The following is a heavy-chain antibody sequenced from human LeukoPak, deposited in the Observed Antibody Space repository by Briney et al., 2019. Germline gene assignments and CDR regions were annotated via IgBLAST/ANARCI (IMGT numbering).Heavy chain of an antibody. CDR3: AELGITMIGGV. J-gene: IGHJ6*04. D-gene: IGHD3-10*02. V-gene: IGHV3-21*05. CDR1: GLTFSSYE. Sequence: GGSLRLSCAASGLTFSSYEMNWVRQAPGKGLEWVSYISSSSSYIYYADSVKGRFTISRDNAKNSLYLQMNSLRAEDTAVYYCAELGITMIGGVWGKGTTVTISS. CDR2: ISSSSSYI.